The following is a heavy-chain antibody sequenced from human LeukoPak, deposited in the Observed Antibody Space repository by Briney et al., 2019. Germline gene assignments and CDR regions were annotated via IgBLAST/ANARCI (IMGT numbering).Heavy chain of an antibody. J-gene: IGHJ5*02. Sequence: SETLSLTCAVYGGSFSGYYWSWIRQPPGKGLEWIWEINHSGSTNYNPSLKSRVTISVDTSKNQFSLKLSSVTAADTAVYYCARVWFGDWFDPWGQGTLVTVSS. CDR3: ARVWFGDWFDP. D-gene: IGHD3-10*01. CDR2: INHSGST. V-gene: IGHV4-34*01. CDR1: GGSFSGYY.